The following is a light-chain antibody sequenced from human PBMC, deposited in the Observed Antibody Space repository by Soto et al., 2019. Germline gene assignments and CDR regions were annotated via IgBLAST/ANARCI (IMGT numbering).Light chain of an antibody. V-gene: IGLV2-11*01. J-gene: IGLJ2*01. CDR3: CSYAGSSVL. Sequence: QSALTQPRSVSGSPGQSVTISCTGTSSDVGRYDYVSWYQHHPGKAPKLMIFDVTKRPSGVPDRFSGSKSGNTASLTISGLQAEDEADYYCCSYAGSSVLFGGGTKVTVL. CDR1: SSDVGRYDY. CDR2: DVT.